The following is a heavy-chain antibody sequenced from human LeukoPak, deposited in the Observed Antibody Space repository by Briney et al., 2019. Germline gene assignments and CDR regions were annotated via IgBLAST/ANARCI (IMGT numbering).Heavy chain of an antibody. CDR1: GGTFSSYA. V-gene: IGHV1-69*13. D-gene: IGHD2-2*01. CDR3: ARTLVVPAAPADAFDI. CDR2: IIPIFGTA. J-gene: IGHJ3*02. Sequence: SVKVSCKASGGTFSSYAISWVRQAPGQGLEWMGGIIPIFGTANYAQKFQGKVTITADESTSTAYMELSSLRSEDTAVYYCARTLVVPAAPADAFDIWGQGTMVTVSS.